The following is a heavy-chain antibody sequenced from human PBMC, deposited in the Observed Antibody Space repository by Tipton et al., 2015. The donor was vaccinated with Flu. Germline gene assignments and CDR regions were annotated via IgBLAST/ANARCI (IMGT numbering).Heavy chain of an antibody. V-gene: IGHV3-21*01. CDR2: ISSSSYI. CDR3: ARANSGVLRYFDWLSPHYYMDV. Sequence: LSLTCAASGFTFSSYSMNWVRQAPGKGLEWVSSISSSSYIYYADSVKGRFTISRDNAKNSLYLQMNSLRAEDTAVYYCARANSGVLRYFDWLSPHYYMDVWGKGTTVTVSS. CDR1: GFTFSSYS. D-gene: IGHD3-9*01. J-gene: IGHJ6*03.